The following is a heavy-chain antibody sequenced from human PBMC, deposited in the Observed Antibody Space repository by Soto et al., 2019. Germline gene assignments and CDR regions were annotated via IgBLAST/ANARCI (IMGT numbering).Heavy chain of an antibody. Sequence: GGSLRLSCAASGFTVSSNYMSWVRQAPGKGLEWVSVIYSGGSTYYADSVKGRFTISRDNSKNTLYLQMNSLRAEDTAVYYCARVVVVAARDRHWYFDLWGRGTLVTVSS. V-gene: IGHV3-53*01. D-gene: IGHD2-15*01. CDR2: IYSGGST. J-gene: IGHJ2*01. CDR1: GFTVSSNY. CDR3: ARVVVVAARDRHWYFDL.